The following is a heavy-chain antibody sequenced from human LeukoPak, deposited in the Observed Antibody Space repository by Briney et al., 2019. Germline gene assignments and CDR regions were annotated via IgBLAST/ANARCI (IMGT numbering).Heavy chain of an antibody. Sequence: PSETLSLTCTVSGGSISSYYWSWIRQPPGKGLEWIGEIFLSGSTNYNPSLKSRVTISLDKSKNQFSLRLSSVTAADTAVYYCARDLSGSGNYFDSWGQGTLVTVSS. CDR2: IFLSGST. D-gene: IGHD3-10*01. V-gene: IGHV4-4*08. J-gene: IGHJ4*02. CDR3: ARDLSGSGNYFDS. CDR1: GGSISSYY.